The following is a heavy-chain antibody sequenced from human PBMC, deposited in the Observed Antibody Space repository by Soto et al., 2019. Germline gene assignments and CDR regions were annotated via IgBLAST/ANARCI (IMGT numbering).Heavy chain of an antibody. V-gene: IGHV4-31*03. D-gene: IGHD2-21*02. CDR3: ARDLVTTRHFDY. CDR1: GGSISSGGYY. Sequence: TSETLSLTCTVSGGSISSGGYYWSWIRQHPGKGLEWIGYIYYSGSTYYNPSLKSRVTISVDTSKNQLSLKLSSVTAADTAVYYCARDLVTTRHFDYWGQGTLVTVSS. CDR2: IYYSGST. J-gene: IGHJ4*02.